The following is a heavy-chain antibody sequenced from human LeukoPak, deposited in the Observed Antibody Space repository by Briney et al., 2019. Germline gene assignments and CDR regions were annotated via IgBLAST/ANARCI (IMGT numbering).Heavy chain of an antibody. D-gene: IGHD6-13*01. CDR3: TTDISSWYSD. CDR2: IKSKTDGGTT. V-gene: IGHV3-15*01. J-gene: IGHJ4*02. Sequence: GGSLRPSCAASGFTFSNAWMSWVRQAPGKGLEWVGRIKSKTDGGTTDYAAPVKGRFTISRDDSKNTLYLQMYSLKTGDTAVYYCTTDISSWYSDWGQGTLVTVSS. CDR1: GFTFSNAW.